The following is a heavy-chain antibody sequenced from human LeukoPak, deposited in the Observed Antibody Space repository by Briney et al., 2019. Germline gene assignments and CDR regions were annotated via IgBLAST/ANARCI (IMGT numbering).Heavy chain of an antibody. CDR2: IYYSGST. Sequence: SETLSLSCTVSGGSISSSSYYWGWIRQPPGKGLEWIGSIYYSGSTYYNPSLKSRVTISVDTSKNQFSLKLSSVTAADTAVYYCARHFQKVSYSRFDYWGQGTLVTVSS. CDR1: GGSISSSSYY. D-gene: IGHD6-13*01. J-gene: IGHJ4*02. CDR3: ARHFQKVSYSRFDY. V-gene: IGHV4-39*01.